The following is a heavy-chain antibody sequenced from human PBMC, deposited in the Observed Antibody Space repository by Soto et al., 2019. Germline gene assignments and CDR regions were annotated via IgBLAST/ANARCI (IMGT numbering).Heavy chain of an antibody. CDR2: IRSKANSYAT. V-gene: IGHV3-73*01. CDR1: GFTFSGSA. J-gene: IGHJ3*02. Sequence: GGSLRLSCAASGFTFSGSAMHWVRQASGKGLEWVGRIRSKANSYATAYAASVKGRFTISRDDSKNTAYLQMSSLKTEDTAVYYCTRQYSGYDFQDAFDIWGQGTMVTVSS. D-gene: IGHD5-12*01. CDR3: TRQYSGYDFQDAFDI.